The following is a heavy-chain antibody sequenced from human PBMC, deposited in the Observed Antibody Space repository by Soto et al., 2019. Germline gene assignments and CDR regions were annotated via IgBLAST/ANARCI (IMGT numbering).Heavy chain of an antibody. CDR2: INHSGST. CDR1: GGSFSGYY. V-gene: IGHV4-34*01. D-gene: IGHD6-13*01. Sequence: SETLSLTCAVYGGSFSGYYWSWIRQPPGKGLEWIGEINHSGSTNYNPSLKSRVTISADTSKNQFSLKLSSVTAADTAVYYCARGRVWYVSGYWFDPWGQGTLVTVSS. J-gene: IGHJ5*02. CDR3: ARGRVWYVSGYWFDP.